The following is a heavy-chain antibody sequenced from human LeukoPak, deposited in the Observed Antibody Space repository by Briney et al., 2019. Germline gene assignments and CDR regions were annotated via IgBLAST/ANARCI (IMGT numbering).Heavy chain of an antibody. CDR3: ARGGSWSGYYTFLWDYYYGMDV. CDR1: GYSFTSYW. D-gene: IGHD3-3*01. Sequence: GESLKISCKGSGYSFTSYWISWVRQMPGKGLEWMGRIDPSDSYTNYSPSFQGHVTISADKSISTAYLQWSSLKASDTAMYYCARGGSWSGYYTFLWDYYYGMDVWGQGTTVTVSS. V-gene: IGHV5-10-1*01. CDR2: IDPSDSYT. J-gene: IGHJ6*02.